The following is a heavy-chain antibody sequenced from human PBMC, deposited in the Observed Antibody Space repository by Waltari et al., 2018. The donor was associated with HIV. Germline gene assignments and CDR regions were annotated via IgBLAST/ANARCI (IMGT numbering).Heavy chain of an antibody. D-gene: IGHD3-22*01. J-gene: IGHJ4*02. V-gene: IGHV3-33*01. CDR3: ARGGYYYDISGYYHY. CDR2: IWYYGDNK. Sequence: VQLVESGGGVVQPGRSLRLSCAASGFTFSNFPMHWVRQAPGKGLGWWAVIWYYGDNKYYADSVKGRFTISRDNSKNTLYLQMNSLRVEDTAVYYCARGGYYYDISGYYHYWGQGTLVTVSS. CDR1: GFTFSNFP.